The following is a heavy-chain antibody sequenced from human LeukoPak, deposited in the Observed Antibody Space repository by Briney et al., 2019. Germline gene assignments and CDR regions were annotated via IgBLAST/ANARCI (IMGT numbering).Heavy chain of an antibody. CDR1: GVSISSYY. V-gene: IGHV4-59*12. Sequence: PSETLSLTCSVSGVSISSYYWSWIRQSPGKGLEWIGYIYYSGSTYYNPSLKSRVTISVDTSKNQFSLKLSSVTAADTAVYYCARDADDTPFNDAFDIWGQGTMVTVSS. CDR3: ARDADDTPFNDAFDI. D-gene: IGHD3-22*01. J-gene: IGHJ3*02. CDR2: IYYSGST.